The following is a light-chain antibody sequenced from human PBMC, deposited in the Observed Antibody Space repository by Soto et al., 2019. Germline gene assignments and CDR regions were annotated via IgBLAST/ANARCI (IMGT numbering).Light chain of an antibody. CDR2: TNN. V-gene: IGLV1-40*01. Sequence: QSVLTQPPSVSGAPGQRVTISCSGSTSNIGAGYDVHWYQQLPGTAPKFLIYTNNNRPSGVPDRFSGSKSGTSASLAITGLQDEDEADYYCQSYDSSLSGYVIFGGGTKVTVL. J-gene: IGLJ2*01. CDR3: QSYDSSLSGYVI. CDR1: TSNIGAGYD.